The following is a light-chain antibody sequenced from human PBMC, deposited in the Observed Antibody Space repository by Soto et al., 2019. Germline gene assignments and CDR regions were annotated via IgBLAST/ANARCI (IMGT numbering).Light chain of an antibody. CDR1: QSVSSN. V-gene: IGKV3-20*01. Sequence: EIVMTQSPATLSVSPGERDTLSCRASQSVSSNLAWYQQKPGQAPRLLMYGASSRATGIPDRLSGSGSGTDFTLTISRLEPEDFAVYYCQQYGSSPITFGQGTRLEIK. CDR3: QQYGSSPIT. J-gene: IGKJ5*01. CDR2: GAS.